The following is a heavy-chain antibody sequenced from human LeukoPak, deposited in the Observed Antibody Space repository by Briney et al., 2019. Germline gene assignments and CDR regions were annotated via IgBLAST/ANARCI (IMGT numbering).Heavy chain of an antibody. J-gene: IGHJ4*02. Sequence: PGGSLRLSCAASGFTFSSYAMSWVRQAPGKGLEWVSAISGRSGDTYYAASVKGRFTISRDNSKNTLYLQMNTLRAEDTAVDYCAPYEGIGTRGGQGTLVTVSS. V-gene: IGHV3-23*01. CDR3: APYEGIGTR. CDR2: ISGRSGDT. D-gene: IGHD2-8*01. CDR1: GFTFSSYA.